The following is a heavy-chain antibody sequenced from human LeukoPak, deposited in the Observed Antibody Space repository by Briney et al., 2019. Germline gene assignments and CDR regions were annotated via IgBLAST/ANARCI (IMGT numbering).Heavy chain of an antibody. J-gene: IGHJ4*02. V-gene: IGHV4-34*01. CDR2: INHSGTT. CDR3: ARGRAGYYRDY. D-gene: IGHD3-22*01. Sequence: SETLSLTCAVYGGSFSGYYWTWNRQPPGKGLEWIGEINHSGTTNYNPSLKSRVTISVDTSKNQFSLKLSSVTAADTAVYYCARGRAGYYRDYWGQGTLVTVSS. CDR1: GGSFSGYY.